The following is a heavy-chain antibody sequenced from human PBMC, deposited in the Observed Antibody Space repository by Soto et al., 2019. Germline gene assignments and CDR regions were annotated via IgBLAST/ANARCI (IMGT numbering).Heavy chain of an antibody. CDR3: AHDSSDASGYYPHDAFDI. V-gene: IGHV2-5*01. D-gene: IGHD3-22*01. CDR2: IYWNDDK. J-gene: IGHJ3*02. Sequence: QITLKESGPPLVKPTQTLTLTCTFSGFSLSTSGVGVGWIRQPPGKALEWLALIYWNDDKRYSPSLKSRLTITKDTSKNQVVLTMTNMDPVDTATYYCAHDSSDASGYYPHDAFDIWGQGTMVTVSS. CDR1: GFSLSTSGVG.